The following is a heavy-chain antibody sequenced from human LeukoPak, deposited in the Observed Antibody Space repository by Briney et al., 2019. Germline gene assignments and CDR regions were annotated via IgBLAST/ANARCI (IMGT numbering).Heavy chain of an antibody. J-gene: IGHJ4*02. CDR2: ISGSGGST. V-gene: IGHV3-23*01. CDR1: GFAFSSYA. D-gene: IGHD3-9*01. Sequence: PGGSLRLSCAASGFAFSSYAMSWVRQAPRKGLEWVSAISGSGGSTYYADSVKGRFTISRDNSKNTLYLQMNSLRAEDTAVYYCAKSPTYYDILTGYYSGYYFDYSGQGTLVTVSS. CDR3: AKSPTYYDILTGYYSGYYFDY.